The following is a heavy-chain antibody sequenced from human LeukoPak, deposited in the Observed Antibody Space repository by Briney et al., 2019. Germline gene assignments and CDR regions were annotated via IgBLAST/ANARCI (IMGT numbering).Heavy chain of an antibody. CDR3: AKGKGAMTTVIKWALYYFDY. V-gene: IGHV3-23*01. CDR2: ISGSAGST. CDR1: KFAFSSYA. J-gene: IGHJ4*02. Sequence: PGGSLRLSCEASKFAFSSYAMSWVRQAPGKGLEWVSGISGSAGSTYYADSVKGRFTISRDNSKNTLYLQMNSLRAEDTAVYYCAKGKGAMTTVIKWALYYFDYWGQGTLVTVSS. D-gene: IGHD4-23*01.